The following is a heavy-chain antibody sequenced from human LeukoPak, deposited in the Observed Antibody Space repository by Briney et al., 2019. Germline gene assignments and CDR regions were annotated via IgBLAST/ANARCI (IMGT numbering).Heavy chain of an antibody. D-gene: IGHD2-2*01. CDR2: ISSSSSYI. CDR1: GFTFSSYI. V-gene: IGHV3-21*01. CDR3: ARVGDCSSTSCYGNFDY. J-gene: IGHJ4*02. Sequence: PGGSLRLSCAASGFTFSSYIMNWVRQAPGKGLEWVSSISSSSSYIYYADSVKGRFTISRDNAKNSLYLQLNSLRAEDTAVYYCARVGDCSSTSCYGNFDYWGQGTLVTVSS.